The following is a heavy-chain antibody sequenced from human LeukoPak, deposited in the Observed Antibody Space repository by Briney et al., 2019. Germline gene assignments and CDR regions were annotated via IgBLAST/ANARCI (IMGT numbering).Heavy chain of an antibody. Sequence: PRGSLRLSCAASGFTFSSYEMNWVRQAPGKGLEWVSYISSSGSTIYYADSVKGRFTISRDNAKNSLYLQMNSLRAEDTAVYYCARVSYSGYRDLDYWGQGTLVTVSS. J-gene: IGHJ4*02. CDR2: ISSSGSTI. CDR3: ARVSYSGYRDLDY. D-gene: IGHD5-12*01. CDR1: GFTFSSYE. V-gene: IGHV3-48*03.